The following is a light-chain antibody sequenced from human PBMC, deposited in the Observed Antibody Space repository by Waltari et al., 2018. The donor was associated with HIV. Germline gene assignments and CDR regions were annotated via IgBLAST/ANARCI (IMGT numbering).Light chain of an antibody. CDR1: QSLVYSDGNTY. CDR3: MKGTDWPPM. V-gene: IGKV2-30*01. Sequence: DVVMTQSPLSLPVTLGQPASISCRSSQSLVYSDGNTYLSWFQQRPGQSPRRLIYKVSNRDAGVPDRFSGSGSSTDFTLKISRVEADDVGIYYCMKGTDWPPMFGQGTKVEIK. J-gene: IGKJ1*01. CDR2: KVS.